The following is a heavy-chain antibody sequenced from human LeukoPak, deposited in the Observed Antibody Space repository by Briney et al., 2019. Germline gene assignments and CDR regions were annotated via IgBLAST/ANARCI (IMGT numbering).Heavy chain of an antibody. D-gene: IGHD6-13*01. V-gene: IGHV3-7*05. CDR3: AKDLNLAPPPDSSSWYSVSEPYFQH. Sequence: GALRLSCAASGFTFSSYWMSWVLQPPRKGLEWVANIKQGGSEKYYVDSVKGRFTISRDNAKNSLYLQMNSLRAEDTAVYYCAKDLNLAPPPDSSSWYSVSEPYFQHWGQGTLVTVSS. CDR2: IKQGGSEK. CDR1: GFTFSSYW. J-gene: IGHJ1*01.